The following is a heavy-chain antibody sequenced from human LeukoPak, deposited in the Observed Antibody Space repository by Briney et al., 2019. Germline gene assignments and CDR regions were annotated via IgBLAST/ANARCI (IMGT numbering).Heavy chain of an antibody. CDR2: IIPIFGTA. V-gene: IGHV1-69*05. D-gene: IGHD1-26*01. J-gene: IGHJ4*02. CDR3: ARASEPFRPDYFDY. Sequence: SVKVSCKASGYTFTSYAISWVRQAPGQGLEWMGGIIPIFGTANYAQKFQGRVTITTDESTSTAYMELSSLRSEDTAVYYCARASEPFRPDYFDYWGQGTLVTVSS. CDR1: GYTFTSYA.